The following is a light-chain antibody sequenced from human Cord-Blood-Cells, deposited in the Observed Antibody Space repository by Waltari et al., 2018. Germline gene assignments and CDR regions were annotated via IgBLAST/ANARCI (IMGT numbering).Light chain of an antibody. Sequence: EIVFTPSPPTQSSAPGERGPLPCRASQSVSSYLAWYQQKPGQAPRLLIYDASNRATGIPARFSGSGSGTDFTLTISSLEPEDFAVYYCQQRSNWPPLTFGGGTKVEIK. CDR2: DAS. V-gene: IGKV3-11*01. J-gene: IGKJ4*01. CDR3: QQRSNWPPLT. CDR1: QSVSSY.